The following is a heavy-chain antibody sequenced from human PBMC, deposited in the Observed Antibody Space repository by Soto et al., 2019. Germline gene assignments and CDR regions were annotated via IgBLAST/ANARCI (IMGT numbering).Heavy chain of an antibody. Sequence: ASVKVSCKASGYTFTSYGISWVRQAPGQGLEWMGWISAYNGNTNYAQKLQGRVTMTTDTSTSTAYMELRSLRSDDTAVYYCARDLPRITMVRGVPVGFDPWGQGTLVTVSS. D-gene: IGHD3-10*01. J-gene: IGHJ5*02. CDR1: GYTFTSYG. V-gene: IGHV1-18*01. CDR3: ARDLPRITMVRGVPVGFDP. CDR2: ISAYNGNT.